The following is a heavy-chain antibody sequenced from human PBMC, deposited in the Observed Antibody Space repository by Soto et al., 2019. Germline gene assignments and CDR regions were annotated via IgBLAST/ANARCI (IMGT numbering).Heavy chain of an antibody. CDR1: GASISTGGYY. V-gene: IGHV4-31*03. CDR2: IYHSGTT. CDR3: ARATAPCGFDP. Sequence: QVRLQESGPGLVKPSQTLSLTCIVSGASISTGGYYWSWIRQHPGKGLELIGYIYHSGTTYYNPSLESRLSISADSSKNLRSLNLTSVTAADTAIYYWARATAPCGFDPLGQGTLVTVSS. D-gene: IGHD1-1*01. J-gene: IGHJ5*02.